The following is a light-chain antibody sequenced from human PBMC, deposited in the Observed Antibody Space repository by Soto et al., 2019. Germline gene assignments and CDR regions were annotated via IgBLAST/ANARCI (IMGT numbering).Light chain of an antibody. CDR2: DVN. CDR1: SSDVGGYNY. V-gene: IGLV2-14*01. J-gene: IGLJ1*01. CDR3: RSHRCTSSFF. Sequence: QSVLTQPASVSGSPGQSITISCTGTSSDVGGYNYVSWYQQLPGKAPKLMIYDVNNRPSGVSNRFSGSKSGNTASLTISGLQAEDESDYFCRSHRCTSSFFFGIWT.